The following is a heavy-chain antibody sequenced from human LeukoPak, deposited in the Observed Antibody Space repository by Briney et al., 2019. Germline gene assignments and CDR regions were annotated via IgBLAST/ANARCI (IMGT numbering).Heavy chain of an antibody. D-gene: IGHD3-16*01. V-gene: IGHV1-2*02. Sequence: ASVKVSCKASGYTFTDHYMHWVRQAPGQGLEWMGWITPNTGGTNYAEKFQGRVTMTRDTSTSTAYMELTSLRSDDTAVYYCARDVAFYDFAWGSSPYPFDSWGQGTLVTASS. CDR1: GYTFTDHY. CDR3: ARDVAFYDFAWGSSPYPFDS. J-gene: IGHJ4*02. CDR2: ITPNTGGT.